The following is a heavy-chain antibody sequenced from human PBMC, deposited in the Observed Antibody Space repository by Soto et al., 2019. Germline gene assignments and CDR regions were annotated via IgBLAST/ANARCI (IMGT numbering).Heavy chain of an antibody. J-gene: IGHJ6*02. CDR2: IWYDGSNK. D-gene: IGHD6-13*01. CDR1: GFTFSSYG. V-gene: IGHV3-33*01. CDR3: ARAIRRQRVRVRYYYYGMDV. Sequence: GGSLRLSCAASGFTFSSYGMHWVRQAPGKGLEWVAVIWYDGSNKYYADSVKGRFTISRDNSKNTLYLQMNGLRAEDTAVYYCARAIRRQRVRVRYYYYGMDVWGQGTTVTVSS.